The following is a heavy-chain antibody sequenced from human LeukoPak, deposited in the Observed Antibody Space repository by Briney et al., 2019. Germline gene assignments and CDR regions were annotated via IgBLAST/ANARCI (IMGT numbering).Heavy chain of an antibody. CDR1: GGSISNSY. Sequence: SETLSLTCSVSGGSISNSYWSWIRQPAGKGLEWIGRIYSTGTSTYNPSLKRRVTMSVDTSKNQFSLKLISVTAADMAVYYCARGPGGATREGSDYWGQGTLVTVSS. V-gene: IGHV4-4*07. CDR2: IYSTGTS. D-gene: IGHD1-26*01. J-gene: IGHJ4*02. CDR3: ARGPGGATREGSDY.